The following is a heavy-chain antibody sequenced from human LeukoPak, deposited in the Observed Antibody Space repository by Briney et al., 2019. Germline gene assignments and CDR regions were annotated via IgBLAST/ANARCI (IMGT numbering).Heavy chain of an antibody. CDR2: IYYSGST. CDR3: ARATAIYEAFDY. J-gene: IGHJ4*02. D-gene: IGHD2-21*02. V-gene: IGHV4-59*01. Sequence: SETLSLTCTVSGGSISSYYWSWIRQPPGKGLERIGYIYYSGSTNYNPSLKSRVTISVDTSKNQLSLKLNSVTAADTAVYYCARATAIYEAFDYWGQGILVTVSS. CDR1: GGSISSYY.